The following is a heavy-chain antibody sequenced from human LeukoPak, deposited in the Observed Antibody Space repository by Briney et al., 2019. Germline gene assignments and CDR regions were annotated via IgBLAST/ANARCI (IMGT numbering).Heavy chain of an antibody. Sequence: SETLSLTCTVSGGSISTYYWNWIRQPPGKGLEWIGYIYHSGSTNYNPSLQSRVTISVDTSKNQFSLDLNSVTAADTAVYYCARGGAARLHFQNWGQGTLVTVSS. CDR1: GGSISTYY. CDR3: ARGGAARLHFQN. V-gene: IGHV4-59*01. CDR2: IYHSGST. D-gene: IGHD6-6*01. J-gene: IGHJ1*01.